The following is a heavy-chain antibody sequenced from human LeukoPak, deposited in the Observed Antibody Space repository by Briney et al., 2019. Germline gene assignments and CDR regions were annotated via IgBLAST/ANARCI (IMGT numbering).Heavy chain of an antibody. V-gene: IGHV3-7*01. Sequence: GGSLRLSCAASGFTFSSYGMSWVRQAPGKGLEGVANIKQDGSEKYYVDSGKGRFTISRDKAKNSLYLQMNSMRAEDTAVYSCARDQDYDILTGYPSALDYWGQGTLVTVSS. CDR1: GFTFSSYG. D-gene: IGHD3-9*01. CDR2: IKQDGSEK. CDR3: ARDQDYDILTGYPSALDY. J-gene: IGHJ4*02.